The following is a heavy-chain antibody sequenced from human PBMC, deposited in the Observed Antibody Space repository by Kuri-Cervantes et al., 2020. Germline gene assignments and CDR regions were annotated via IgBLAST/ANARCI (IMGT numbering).Heavy chain of an antibody. CDR1: GFTFSNYG. D-gene: IGHD5-12*01. CDR3: AKSFVAYHLLSFFDY. J-gene: IGHJ4*02. Sequence: GGSLRLSCAASGFTFSNYGTHWVRQAPGRGLEWISAISGSGGSTYYSDSVRGRFTISRDNSKNTLYLQMNSLRAEDTAVYYCAKSFVAYHLLSFFDYWGQGTLVTVSS. CDR2: ISGSGGST. V-gene: IGHV3-23*01.